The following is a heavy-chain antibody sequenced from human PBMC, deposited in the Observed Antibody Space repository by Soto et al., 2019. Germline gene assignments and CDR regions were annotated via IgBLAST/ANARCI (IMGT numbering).Heavy chain of an antibody. CDR2: ISGSGGST. CDR3: AKAGITGTYYYYGMDV. CDR1: GFTFSSYA. J-gene: IGHJ6*02. D-gene: IGHD1-20*01. Sequence: PGGSLRLSCAASGFTFSSYAMCWVRQAPGKGLEWVSAISGSGGSTYYADSVKGRFTISRDNSKNTLYLQMNSLRAEDTAVYYCAKAGITGTYYYYGMDVWGQGTTVTVSS. V-gene: IGHV3-23*01.